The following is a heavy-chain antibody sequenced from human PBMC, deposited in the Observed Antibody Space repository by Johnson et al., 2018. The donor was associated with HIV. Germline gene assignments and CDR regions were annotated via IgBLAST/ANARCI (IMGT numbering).Heavy chain of an antibody. Sequence: EVQLMESGGGLVKPGGSLRLSCAASGFTFTNAWMSWVRQAPGKGLEWVGRIKSETDGGTTDYAAPVKGRFTISRDDSKNTLYLQMNSLKTEDTAVYYCTTRVRVGITGPTTAFDIWGQGTMVTVSS. CDR1: GFTFTNAW. V-gene: IGHV3-15*01. J-gene: IGHJ3*02. D-gene: IGHD1-20*01. CDR3: TTRVRVGITGPTTAFDI. CDR2: IKSETDGGTT.